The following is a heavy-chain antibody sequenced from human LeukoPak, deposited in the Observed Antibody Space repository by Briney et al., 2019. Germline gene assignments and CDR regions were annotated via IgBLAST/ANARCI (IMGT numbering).Heavy chain of an antibody. V-gene: IGHV4-4*07. J-gene: IGHJ6*03. CDR1: GGSISSYY. CDR2: IYTSGST. Sequence: PSETLSLTCTVSGGSISSYYWSWIRQPAGKGLEWIGRIYTSGSTNYNPSLKSRVTMSVDTSKNQFSLKLSSVTAADTAVYYCARERGDSSGYYSPYYYYYYMDVWGKGTTVTVSS. CDR3: ARERGDSSGYYSPYYYYYYMDV. D-gene: IGHD3-22*01.